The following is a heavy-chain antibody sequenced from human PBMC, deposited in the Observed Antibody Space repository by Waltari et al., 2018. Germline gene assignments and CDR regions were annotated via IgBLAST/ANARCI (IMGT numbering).Heavy chain of an antibody. Sequence: MNGVRQAPGKGLEWVSVIGASGAPTYYADSVKGRFTISRDNSKNTLYLQMNSLRAEDTAVYYCARCRTGYYLDFQHWGQGTLVTVSS. V-gene: IGHV3-23*01. J-gene: IGHJ1*01. D-gene: IGHD3-9*01. CDR3: ARCRTGYYLDFQH. CDR2: IGASGAPT.